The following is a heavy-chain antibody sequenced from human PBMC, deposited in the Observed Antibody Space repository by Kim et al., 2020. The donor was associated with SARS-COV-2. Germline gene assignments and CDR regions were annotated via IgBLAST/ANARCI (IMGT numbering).Heavy chain of an antibody. Sequence: ASVKVSCKASGYTFTGYYMHWVRQAPGQGLEWMGRINPNSGGTNYAQKFQGRVTMTRDTSISTAYMELSRLRSDDTAVYYCARDPVLDYYGSANKRYGMDVWGQGTTVTVSS. V-gene: IGHV1-2*06. D-gene: IGHD3-10*01. CDR3: ARDPVLDYYGSANKRYGMDV. J-gene: IGHJ6*02. CDR1: GYTFTGYY. CDR2: INPNSGGT.